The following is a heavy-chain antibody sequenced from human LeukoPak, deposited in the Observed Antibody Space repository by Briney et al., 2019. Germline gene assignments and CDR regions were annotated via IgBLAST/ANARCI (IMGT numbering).Heavy chain of an antibody. Sequence: GGSLRLSCTASGFIASSNYMSWVRQAPGKGLEWVSLIYSGGSTYYADSVMGRSTISRDKSNNTLYLQMNSLRAEDTAVYYCARDPTVTNFHDAFDIWGQGTMVTVSS. CDR1: GFIASSNY. CDR3: ARDPTVTNFHDAFDI. J-gene: IGHJ3*02. CDR2: IYSGGST. D-gene: IGHD4-17*01. V-gene: IGHV3-53*01.